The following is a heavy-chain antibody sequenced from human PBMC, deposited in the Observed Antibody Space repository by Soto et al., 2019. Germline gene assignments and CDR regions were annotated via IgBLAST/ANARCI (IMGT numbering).Heavy chain of an antibody. CDR3: ARLYSSGWYGPGRY. CDR1: GFTFDDYG. D-gene: IGHD6-19*01. V-gene: IGHV3-20*04. Sequence: GGSLRLSCAASGFTFDDYGMSWVRQAPGKGLEWVSGINWNGGSTGYADSVKGRFTISRDNAKNSLYLQMNSLRAEDTALYYCARLYSSGWYGPGRYWGQGTLVTVS. CDR2: INWNGGST. J-gene: IGHJ4*02.